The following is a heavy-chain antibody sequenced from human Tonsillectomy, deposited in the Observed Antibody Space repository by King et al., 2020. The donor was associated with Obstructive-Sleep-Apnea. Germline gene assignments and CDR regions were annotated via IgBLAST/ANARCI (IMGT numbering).Heavy chain of an antibody. Sequence: QLQESGPGLVKPSETLSLTRTVSGGSISSGGYYWSWIRQHPGKGLEWIGYIYYSGSTYYNPSLKSRVTISVDTSKNQFSLKLSSVTAADTAVYYCARCQGSDYYYGMDVWGQGTTVTVSS. V-gene: IGHV4-31*03. D-gene: IGHD6-6*01. CDR1: GGSISSGGYY. J-gene: IGHJ6*02. CDR3: ARCQGSDYYYGMDV. CDR2: IYYSGST.